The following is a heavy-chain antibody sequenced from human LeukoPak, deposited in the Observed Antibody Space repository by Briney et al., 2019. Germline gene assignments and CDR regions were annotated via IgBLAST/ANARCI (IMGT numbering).Heavy chain of an antibody. Sequence: PGTSLRLSRAASGFTFSHYAIHWVRQAPGKGLEWVAVIWYDGSHDTYTDSVKGRFTVSRDNFKNVLHLQMNSLRVEDTAVYYCAKEGDYCSSSGCHKRGIDYWGQGTLVTVS. D-gene: IGHD2-2*01. CDR1: GFTFSHYA. CDR3: AKEGDYCSSSGCHKRGIDY. CDR2: IWYDGSHD. V-gene: IGHV3-33*06. J-gene: IGHJ4*02.